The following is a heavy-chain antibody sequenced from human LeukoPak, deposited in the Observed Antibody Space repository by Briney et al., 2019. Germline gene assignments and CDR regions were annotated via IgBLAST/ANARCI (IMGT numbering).Heavy chain of an antibody. CDR1: GFTVSSNY. CDR2: IYSGGST. D-gene: IGHD6-13*01. CDR3: ARGILGRVYSSSWYGDYFDY. J-gene: IGHJ4*02. Sequence: PGGSLRLSCAASGFTVSSNYMSWVRQAPGKGLEWVSVIYSGGSTYYADSVKGRFTISRDNSKNTLYLQMNSLRAEDMAVYYCARGILGRVYSSSWYGDYFDYWGQGTLVTVSS. V-gene: IGHV3-53*01.